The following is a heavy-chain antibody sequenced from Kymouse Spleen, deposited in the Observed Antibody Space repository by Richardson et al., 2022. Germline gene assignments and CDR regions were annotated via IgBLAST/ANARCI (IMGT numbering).Heavy chain of an antibody. Sequence: QVQLVESGGGVVQPGRSLRLSCAASGFTFSSYGMHWVRQAPGKGLEWVAVIWYDGSNKYYADSVKGRFTISRDNSKNTLYLQMNSLRAEDTAVYYCARDLSIF*LVINF*LLGPGNPGHRLL. CDR1: GFTFSSYG. V-gene: IGHV3-33*01. J-gene: IGHJ4*02. CDR2: IWYDGSNK. D-gene: IGHD3-9*01. CDR3: ARDLSIF*LVINF*L.